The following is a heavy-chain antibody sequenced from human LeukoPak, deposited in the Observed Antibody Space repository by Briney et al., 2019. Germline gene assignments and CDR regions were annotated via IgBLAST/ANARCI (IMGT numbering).Heavy chain of an antibody. J-gene: IGHJ4*02. D-gene: IGHD2-2*01. CDR1: GFTFSDYY. V-gene: IGHV3-11*01. Sequence: GGSLRLSCAASGFTFSDYYMSWIRQAPGKGLEWVPYISSSGSTIYYADSVKGRFTISRDNAKNSLYLQMNSLRAEDTAVYYCANQRLYQLLGAPLDYWGQGTLVTVSP. CDR3: ANQRLYQLLGAPLDY. CDR2: ISSSGSTI.